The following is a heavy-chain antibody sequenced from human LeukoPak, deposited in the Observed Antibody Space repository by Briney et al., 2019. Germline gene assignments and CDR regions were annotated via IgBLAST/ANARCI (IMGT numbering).Heavy chain of an antibody. J-gene: IGHJ6*03. D-gene: IGHD3-10*01. CDR2: INSDGSTT. CDR3: ARDLRITLVRAYMDV. Sequence: PGGSLRLSCAASGFTFSSYWMHWVRQAPGKGLVWVSRINSDGSTTSYADSVKGRFTISRDNAKNTLYLQMNSLRAEDTAVYYCARDLRITLVRAYMDVWGKGTTDSVSS. CDR1: GFTFSSYW. V-gene: IGHV3-74*01.